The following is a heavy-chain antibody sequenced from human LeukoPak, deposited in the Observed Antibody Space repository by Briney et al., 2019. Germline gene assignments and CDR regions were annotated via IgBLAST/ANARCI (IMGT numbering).Heavy chain of an antibody. J-gene: IGHJ5*02. V-gene: IGHV4-59*01. D-gene: IGHD3-22*01. Sequence: SETLSLTCTVSGVSISGYYWSWIRQPPGKGLEWIGYIYYSGSTNYNPSLKSRVTISVDTSKNQFSLKLSSVTAADTAVYYCARTSHYYDSSGYYPWGQGTLVTVSS. CDR1: GVSISGYY. CDR2: IYYSGST. CDR3: ARTSHYYDSSGYYP.